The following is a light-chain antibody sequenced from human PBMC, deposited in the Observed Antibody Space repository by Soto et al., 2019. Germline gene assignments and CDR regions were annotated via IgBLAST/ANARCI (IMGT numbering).Light chain of an antibody. CDR1: QSVSGSY. J-gene: IGKJ2*01. CDR2: GAS. CDR3: QQYGSSLYT. V-gene: IGKV3-20*01. Sequence: EIVLTQSPGTLSLFPGERATLSCRASQSVSGSYLAWYQQKPGQAPRLLIYGASSRATGIPDRFSGSGSGTDFTLTISRLEPEDFAVYYCQQYGSSLYTFGQGTKLEIK.